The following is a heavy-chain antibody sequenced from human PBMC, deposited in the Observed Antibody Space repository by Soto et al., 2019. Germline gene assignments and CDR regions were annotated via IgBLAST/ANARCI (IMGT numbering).Heavy chain of an antibody. CDR3: AREWSPTLAVFDY. V-gene: IGHV3-7*03. J-gene: IGHJ4*02. CDR1: GFTFTTYW. D-gene: IGHD2-15*01. Sequence: AGGSLRLSCAASGFTFTTYWMSWVCQAPGKGLEWVANIKQDGSEKYYVDSVRGRFTISRDNAWNSVSLQMNSLGVEDTAVYFCAREWSPTLAVFDYWGQGVLVTVSS. CDR2: IKQDGSEK.